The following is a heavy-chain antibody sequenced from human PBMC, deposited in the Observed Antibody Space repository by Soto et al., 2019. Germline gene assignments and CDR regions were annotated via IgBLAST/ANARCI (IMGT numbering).Heavy chain of an antibody. V-gene: IGHV4-4*02. Sequence: QVQLQESGPGLVKPSGTLSLTCAVSGGSISSSNWWSWVRQPPGKGLEWIGEIYHSGSTNYNPSLTRRFTISVGKSKNQFSLKLNSVTAADTAVYYCARELVDSSGYSPWGQGTLVTVSS. D-gene: IGHD3-22*01. J-gene: IGHJ5*02. CDR1: GGSISSSNW. CDR2: IYHSGST. CDR3: ARELVDSSGYSP.